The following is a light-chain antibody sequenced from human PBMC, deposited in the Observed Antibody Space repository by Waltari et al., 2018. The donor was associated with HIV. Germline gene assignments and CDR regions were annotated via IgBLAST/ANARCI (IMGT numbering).Light chain of an antibody. CDR1: SSAVGRYYS. Sequence: QSALTQPRSVSGSSGQSVTMSCPGGSSAVGRYYSVSWYQQHPVKAPKLMIYDASSRPSGVPDRFSGSKSGNTASLTISGLQAEDEADYYCCSYAGTYTWVFGGGTKLTVL. CDR2: DAS. V-gene: IGLV2-11*01. J-gene: IGLJ3*02. CDR3: CSYAGTYTWV.